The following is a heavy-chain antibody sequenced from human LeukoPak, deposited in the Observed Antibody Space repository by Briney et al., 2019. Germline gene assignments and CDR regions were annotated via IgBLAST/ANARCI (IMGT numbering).Heavy chain of an antibody. J-gene: IGHJ2*01. D-gene: IGHD3-10*01. V-gene: IGHV4-30-2*01. Sequence: SQTLSLTCAVSGGSISSGGYSWSWIRQPPGKGLEWIGYIYHSGSTYYNPSLKSRVTISVDRSKNQFSLKLSSVTAADTAVYYCARGILYYYGSGTYRVWYFDLWGRGTLVTVSS. CDR2: IYHSGST. CDR3: ARGILYYYGSGTYRVWYFDL. CDR1: GGSISSGGYS.